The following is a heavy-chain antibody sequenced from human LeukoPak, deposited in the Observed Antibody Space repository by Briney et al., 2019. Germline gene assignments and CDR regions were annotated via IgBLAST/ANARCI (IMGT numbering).Heavy chain of an antibody. V-gene: IGHV4-39*07. CDR1: GGSISSSSYY. CDR3: ARPSTYYYDSTGHGAFDI. Sequence: SETLSLTCTVSGGSISSSSYYWGWIRQPPEKGLEWIGSIYYSGSTYYNPSLKSRVTISVDTSKNQFSLKLSSVTAADTAVYYCARPSTYYYDSTGHGAFDIWGQGTMVTVSS. D-gene: IGHD3-22*01. J-gene: IGHJ3*02. CDR2: IYYSGST.